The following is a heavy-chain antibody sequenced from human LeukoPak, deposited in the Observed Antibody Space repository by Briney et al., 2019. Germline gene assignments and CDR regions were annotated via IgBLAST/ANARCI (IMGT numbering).Heavy chain of an antibody. D-gene: IGHD6-13*01. J-gene: IGHJ4*02. V-gene: IGHV3-53*04. CDR1: GFTVSSNY. CDR2: IYSGSST. Sequence: GGSLRLSCAASGFTVSSNYMSWVRQAPGKGLEWVSVIYSGSSTYYADSVKGRFTISRHNSKNTLYLQMNSLRAEDTAVYYCAFRIAAAGTPGLFDYWGQGTLVTVSS. CDR3: AFRIAAAGTPGLFDY.